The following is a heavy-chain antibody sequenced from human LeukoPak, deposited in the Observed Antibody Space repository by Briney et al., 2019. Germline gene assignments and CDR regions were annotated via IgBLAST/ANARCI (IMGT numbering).Heavy chain of an antibody. CDR1: GGSISSYY. J-gene: IGHJ4*02. V-gene: IGHV4-59*08. Sequence: SETLSLTCTVSGGSISSYYWSWIRQPPGKGLEWIGYIYYSGSTNYNPPLKSRVTISVDTSKNQFSLKLSSVTAADTAVYYCASHTPSYFDYWGQGTLVTVSS. CDR2: IYYSGST. CDR3: ASHTPSYFDY.